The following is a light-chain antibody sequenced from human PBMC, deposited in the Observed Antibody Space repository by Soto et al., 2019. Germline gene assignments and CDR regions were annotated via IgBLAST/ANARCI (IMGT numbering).Light chain of an antibody. Sequence: QSALTQPASVSGSPGQSITISCTGTSRDVGTYTLVSWYQHYPGKAPKLIIYEGSKRPSGVSNRFSASKTGRTASLTISGLQPEDEADYYCGTWESYLSVGVFGGGTKLTVL. J-gene: IGLJ3*02. CDR3: GTWESYLSVGV. CDR1: SRDVGTYTL. CDR2: EGS. V-gene: IGLV2-23*01.